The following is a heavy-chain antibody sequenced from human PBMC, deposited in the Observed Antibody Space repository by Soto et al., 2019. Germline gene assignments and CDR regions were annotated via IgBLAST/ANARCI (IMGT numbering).Heavy chain of an antibody. CDR1: GYTFTTYD. CDR3: ARDPYHVLMVNAPNLYGIYV. V-gene: IGHV1-18*01. Sequence: QVQLVQSGAEVKKPGASVKVSCKASGYTFTTYDISWVRQAPGQGLEWMGRISTYNGNTNYPQSLQGRLTMTIDTSTNTADVELRSLRSDDTAVYYCARDPYHVLMVNAPNLYGIYVWGQGTTVTVS. CDR2: ISTYNGNT. D-gene: IGHD2-8*01. J-gene: IGHJ6*02.